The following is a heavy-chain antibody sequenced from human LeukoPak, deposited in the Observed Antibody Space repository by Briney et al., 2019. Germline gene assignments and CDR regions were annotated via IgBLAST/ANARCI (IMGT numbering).Heavy chain of an antibody. V-gene: IGHV3-21*01. CDR3: ASIYCSGGSCYSRGDY. D-gene: IGHD2-15*01. J-gene: IGHJ4*02. Sequence: GGSLRLSCAASGFTFSSYSMNWVRQAPGKGLEWVSSISSSSSYIYYAASVKGRFTISRDNAKNSLYLQMNSLRAEDTAVYYCASIYCSGGSCYSRGDYWGQGTLVTVSS. CDR1: GFTFSSYS. CDR2: ISSSSSYI.